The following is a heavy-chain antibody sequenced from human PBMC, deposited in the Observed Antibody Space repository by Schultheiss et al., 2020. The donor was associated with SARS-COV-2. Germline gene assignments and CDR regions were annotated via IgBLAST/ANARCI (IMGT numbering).Heavy chain of an antibody. CDR3: ARFGDDILTGKKETKKGLDY. V-gene: IGHV4-39*07. D-gene: IGHD3-9*01. CDR2: IYYSGST. J-gene: IGHJ4*02. CDR1: GGSISSNGPY. Sequence: SETLSLTCIVSGGSISSNGPYWGWIRQPPGKGLEWIGYIYYSGSTYYNPSLKSRVTISVDTSKNQFSLKLSSVTAADTAVYYCARFGDDILTGKKETKKGLDYWGQGTLVTVSS.